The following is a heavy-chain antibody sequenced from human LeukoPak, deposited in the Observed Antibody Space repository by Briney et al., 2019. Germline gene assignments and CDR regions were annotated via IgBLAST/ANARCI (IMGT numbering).Heavy chain of an antibody. CDR1: GYTFTNCW. CDR2: INPNDGST. V-gene: IGHV1-46*01. CDR3: ARAPRNSSTMLDY. D-gene: IGHD6-13*01. J-gene: IGHJ4*02. Sequence: GASVKVSCKASGYTFTNCWIQWVRQAPGQGLEWVALINPNDGSTTYAHKFQGRVTMTRDTSTSTVYMDLSSLTSEDTAVYYCARAPRNSSTMLDYWGQGTLVTVSS.